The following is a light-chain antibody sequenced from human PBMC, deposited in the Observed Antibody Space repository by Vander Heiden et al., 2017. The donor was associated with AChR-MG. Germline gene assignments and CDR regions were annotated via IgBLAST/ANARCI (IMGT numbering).Light chain of an antibody. Sequence: DIQMTQSPSTLSASVGDRVTITCRASQSVSSWLACYQQKPGKAPKLLISEASNLETGVPSTFSGSGSGTEFSLTISSLHPDDSATYYCQQYNAYPWTFGQGTKVEIK. CDR3: QQYNAYPWT. CDR1: QSVSSW. V-gene: IGKV1-5*03. J-gene: IGKJ1*01. CDR2: EAS.